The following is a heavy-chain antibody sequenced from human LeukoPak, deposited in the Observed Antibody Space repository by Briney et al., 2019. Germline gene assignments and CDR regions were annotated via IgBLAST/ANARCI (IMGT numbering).Heavy chain of an antibody. D-gene: IGHD6-19*01. Sequence: SETLSLTCAVSGYSMRGGYYWGWIRQPPGKGLEWIGSIYHSGSTYYNPSLESRVTISVDTSRNQFSLKLNSVTAADTAVYHCARDTVTGNKNVDYWGQGTLVIVSS. V-gene: IGHV4-38-2*01. CDR1: GYSMRGGYY. CDR2: IYHSGST. J-gene: IGHJ4*02. CDR3: ARDTVTGNKNVDY.